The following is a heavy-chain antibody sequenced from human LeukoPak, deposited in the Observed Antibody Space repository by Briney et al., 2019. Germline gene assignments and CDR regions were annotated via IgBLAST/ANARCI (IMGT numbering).Heavy chain of an antibody. J-gene: IGHJ3*02. D-gene: IGHD6-13*01. CDR2: IYTSGST. CDR1: GGSISSGSYY. Sequence: PSQTLSLTCTVSGGSISSGSYYWSWIRQPAGKGLEWIGRIYTSGSTNYNPSLKSRVTISVDTSKNQFSLKLSSVTAADTAVYYCARGTAVRAFDIWGQGTMVTVSS. V-gene: IGHV4-61*02. CDR3: ARGTAVRAFDI.